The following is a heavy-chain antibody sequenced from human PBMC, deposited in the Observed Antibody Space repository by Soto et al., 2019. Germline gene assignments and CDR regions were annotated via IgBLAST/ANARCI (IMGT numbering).Heavy chain of an antibody. CDR2: ISGSGGST. CDR1: GFTFSSYA. V-gene: IGHV3-23*01. CDR3: AKAPGFSTTIRFDY. Sequence: GGSLRLSCVASGFTFSSYAMSWVRQAPGKGLEWVSAISGSGGSTYYTDSVKGRFTISRDNSKNTVYLQINSLRADDTAVYYCAKAPGFSTTIRFDYWGQGTLVTVSS. D-gene: IGHD5-12*01. J-gene: IGHJ4*02.